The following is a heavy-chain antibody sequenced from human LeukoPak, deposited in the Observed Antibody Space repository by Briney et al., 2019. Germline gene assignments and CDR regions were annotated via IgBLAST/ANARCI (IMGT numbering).Heavy chain of an antibody. CDR2: INHSGST. Sequence: SETLSLTCAVYGGSFSGYYWSWIRQPPGKGLEWIGEINHSGSTNYNPSLKSRVTISVDTSKNQFSLKLSSVTAADTAVYYCARHIARDYVWGSYRGGAGFDYWGQGTLVTVSS. CDR1: GGSFSGYY. V-gene: IGHV4-34*01. J-gene: IGHJ4*02. CDR3: ARHIARDYVWGSYRGGAGFDY. D-gene: IGHD3-16*02.